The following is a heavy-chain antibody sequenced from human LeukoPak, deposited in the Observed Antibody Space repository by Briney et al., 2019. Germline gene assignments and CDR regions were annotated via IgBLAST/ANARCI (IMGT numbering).Heavy chain of an antibody. J-gene: IGHJ6*03. CDR2: IYPGDSDT. CDR1: GYSFTSYW. V-gene: IGHV5-51*01. CDR3: ARHHSSFRTYSSSSGGDYYYYYMDV. Sequence: GESLQISCKGSGYSFTSYWIGWVRQMPGKGLEWMGIIYPGDSDTRYSPSFQGQVTISADKSISTAYLQWSSLKASVTAMYYCARHHSSFRTYSSSSGGDYYYYYMDVWGKGTTVTVSS. D-gene: IGHD6-6*01.